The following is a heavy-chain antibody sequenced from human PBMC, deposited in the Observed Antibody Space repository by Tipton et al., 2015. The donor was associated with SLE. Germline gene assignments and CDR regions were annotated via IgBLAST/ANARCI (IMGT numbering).Heavy chain of an antibody. V-gene: IGHV4-34*01. CDR2: INHSGST. D-gene: IGHD4-17*01. CDR3: ARGGDYEWYFDL. J-gene: IGHJ2*01. Sequence: TLSLTCAVYGGSFSGYYWSWIRQPPGKGLEWIGEINHSGSTNYNPSLKSRVTISVDTSKNQFSLKLSSVTAADTAVYYCARGGDYEWYFDLWGRGTLVTVSS. CDR1: GGSFSGYY.